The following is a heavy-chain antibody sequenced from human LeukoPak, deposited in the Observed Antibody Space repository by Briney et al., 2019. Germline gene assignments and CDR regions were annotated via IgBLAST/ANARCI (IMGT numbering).Heavy chain of an antibody. CDR1: GYTFTSYA. V-gene: IGHV1-2*02. J-gene: IGHJ4*02. CDR2: INPNSGGT. Sequence: ASVKVSCKASGYTFTSYAMNWVRQAPGQGLEWMGWINPNSGGTNYAQKFQGRVTMTRDTSISTAYMELSRLRSNDTAVYYCARGEYSSSWDHYYFDYWGQGTLVTVSS. D-gene: IGHD6-13*01. CDR3: ARGEYSSSWDHYYFDY.